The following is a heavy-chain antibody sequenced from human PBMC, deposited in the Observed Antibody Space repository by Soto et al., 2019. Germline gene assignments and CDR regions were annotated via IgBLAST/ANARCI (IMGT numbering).Heavy chain of an antibody. Sequence: PGESLKISCKGSGYSFTSYWIGWVRQIPGKGLEWMGIIYPGDSDTRYSPSFQGQVTISADKSISTAYLQWSSLKASDTAMYYCARTRPANAVTTRDGFDYWGQGTLVTVSS. J-gene: IGHJ4*02. CDR3: ARTRPANAVTTRDGFDY. CDR1: GYSFTSYW. V-gene: IGHV5-51*01. D-gene: IGHD4-17*01. CDR2: IYPGDSDT.